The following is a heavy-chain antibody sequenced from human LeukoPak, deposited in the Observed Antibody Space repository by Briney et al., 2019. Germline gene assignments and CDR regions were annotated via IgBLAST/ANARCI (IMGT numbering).Heavy chain of an antibody. Sequence: SETLSLTCTVSGGSISSYYWSWIRQPPGKGLEWTGYIYYSGSTNYNPSLKSRVTISVDTSKNQFSLKLSSVTAADTAVYYCARDHRRDYSSGWWVWFDPWGQGTLVTVSS. V-gene: IGHV4-59*01. CDR3: ARDHRRDYSSGWWVWFDP. D-gene: IGHD6-19*01. J-gene: IGHJ5*02. CDR1: GGSISSYY. CDR2: IYYSGST.